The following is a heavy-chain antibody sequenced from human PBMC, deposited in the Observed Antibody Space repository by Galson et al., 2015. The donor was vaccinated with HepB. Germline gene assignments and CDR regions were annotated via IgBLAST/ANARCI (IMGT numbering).Heavy chain of an antibody. Sequence: SVKVSCKASGYTFTSYYMHWVRQAPGQGLEWMGIINPSGGSTSYAQKFQGRVTMTRDTSTSTVYMELSSLRSEDTAVHYCARVREEQLAAIDYWGQGTLVTVSS. CDR2: INPSGGST. J-gene: IGHJ4*02. V-gene: IGHV1-46*01. CDR3: ARVREEQLAAIDY. CDR1: GYTFTSYY. D-gene: IGHD6-6*01.